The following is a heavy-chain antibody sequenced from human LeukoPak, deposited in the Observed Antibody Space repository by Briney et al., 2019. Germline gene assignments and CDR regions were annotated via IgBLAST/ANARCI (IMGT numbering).Heavy chain of an antibody. CDR1: GFTFTSYA. Sequence: PGGSLRLSCAASGFTFTSYAMNWVRQAPGKGLEWVSGISGSGGGTNYADSVKGRFTISRDNSKNTLYLQMGSLRAEDTAIYYCARAPAYTVVTSFDYWGQGTLVTVSS. V-gene: IGHV3-23*01. D-gene: IGHD4-23*01. CDR3: ARAPAYTVVTSFDY. J-gene: IGHJ4*02. CDR2: ISGSGGGT.